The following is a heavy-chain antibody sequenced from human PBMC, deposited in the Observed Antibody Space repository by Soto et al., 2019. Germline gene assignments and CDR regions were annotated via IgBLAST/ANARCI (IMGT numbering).Heavy chain of an antibody. J-gene: IGHJ1*01. D-gene: IGHD6-6*01. CDR1: GFIFSDYG. Sequence: PGGSMRLSWVASGFIFSDYGMRWTRQDPGKGLEWVALISPAGTNQYYADSPTGRFTISRDNSKNTLYLQMNSLRPEDTGLYYCARENSRISPRLFQHWGHGTLVTVSS. V-gene: IGHV3-30*03. CDR2: ISPAGTNQ. CDR3: ARENSRISPRLFQH.